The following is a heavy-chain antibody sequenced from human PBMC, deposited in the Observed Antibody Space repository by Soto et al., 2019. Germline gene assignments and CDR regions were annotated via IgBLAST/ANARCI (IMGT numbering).Heavy chain of an antibody. CDR3: AADSPSLLNYYYYYICMVV. V-gene: IGHV1-58*01. J-gene: IGHJ6*02. CDR1: GFTFTSSA. CDR2: IVVGSGNT. Sequence: ASVKVSCKASGFTFTSSAVQWVRQARGHRLEWIGWIVVGSGNTNYAQKFQERVTITRDMSTSTAYMELSSLRSEDTAVDYCAADSPSLLNYYYYYICMVVWGEGTT.